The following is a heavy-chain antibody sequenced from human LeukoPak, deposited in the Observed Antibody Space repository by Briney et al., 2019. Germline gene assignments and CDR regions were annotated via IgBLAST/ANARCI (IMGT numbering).Heavy chain of an antibody. Sequence: PSETLSLTCTVSGGSVSSYYWSWIRQPAGKGLEWIGRIYTSGSTNYNPSLKSRVTMSVDTSKNQFSPKLSSVTAADTAVYYCARASSGRDYYYYGMDVWGQGTTVTVSS. V-gene: IGHV4-4*07. CDR1: GGSVSSYY. CDR2: IYTSGST. D-gene: IGHD6-19*01. CDR3: ARASSGRDYYYYGMDV. J-gene: IGHJ6*02.